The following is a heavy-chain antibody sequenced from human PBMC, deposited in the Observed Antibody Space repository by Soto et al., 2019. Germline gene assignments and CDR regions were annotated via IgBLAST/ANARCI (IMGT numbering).Heavy chain of an antibody. CDR2: ISSSSSYI. CDR3: AGRDSSLTGDPFSH. CDR1: GFTFSSYS. D-gene: IGHD7-27*01. Sequence: GGSLRLSCAASGFTFSSYSMNWVRQAPGKGLEWVSSISSSSSYIYYADSVKGRFTISRDNAKNSLYLQMNSLRAEDTAVYYCAGRDSSLTGDPFSHWGQGTLVTVSS. J-gene: IGHJ4*02. V-gene: IGHV3-21*01.